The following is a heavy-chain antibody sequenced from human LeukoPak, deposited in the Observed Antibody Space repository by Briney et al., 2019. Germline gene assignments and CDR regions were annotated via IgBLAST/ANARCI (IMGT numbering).Heavy chain of an antibody. V-gene: IGHV4-59*08. CDR2: IYYSGST. Sequence: SETLSLTCTVSGGSISNSYWSWIRQPPGKGLEWIGYIYYSGSTNYNPSLKSRVTISVDTSKNQFSLKLSSVTAADTAVYYCARHIGTGSRYYFDYWGQGTLVTVSS. D-gene: IGHD3/OR15-3a*01. CDR1: GGSISNSY. CDR3: ARHIGTGSRYYFDY. J-gene: IGHJ4*02.